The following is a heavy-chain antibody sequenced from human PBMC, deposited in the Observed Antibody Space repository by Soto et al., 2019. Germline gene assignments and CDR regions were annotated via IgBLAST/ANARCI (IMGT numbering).Heavy chain of an antibody. J-gene: IGHJ5*02. CDR2: ISAYNGNT. D-gene: IGHD3-3*01. Sequence: ASVKVSCKASGYTFTSYGISWVRQAPGQGLEWMGWISAYNGNTNYAQKLQGRVTMTTDTSTSTAYMELRSLRSDDTAVYYCARGGYDFWSGYWNWFDPWGQGTLVTVSS. CDR1: GYTFTSYG. V-gene: IGHV1-18*04. CDR3: ARGGYDFWSGYWNWFDP.